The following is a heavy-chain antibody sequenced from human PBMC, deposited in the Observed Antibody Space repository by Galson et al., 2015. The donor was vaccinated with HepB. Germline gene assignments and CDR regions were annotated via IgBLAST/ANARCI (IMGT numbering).Heavy chain of an antibody. V-gene: IGHV3-23*01. CDR2: IRGSGGST. CDR3: AKEYCSGGSCTYGMDV. D-gene: IGHD2-15*01. J-gene: IGHJ6*02. CDR1: GFTFSSYA. Sequence: SLRLSCAASGFTFSSYAMSWVRQAPGKGLEWVSAIRGSGGSTYYADSVKGRFTISRDNSKNTLYLQMNSLRAEDTAVYYCAKEYCSGGSCTYGMDVWGQGTTVTVSS.